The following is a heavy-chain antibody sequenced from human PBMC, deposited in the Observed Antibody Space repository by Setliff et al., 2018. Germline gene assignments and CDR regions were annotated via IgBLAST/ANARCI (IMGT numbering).Heavy chain of an antibody. J-gene: IGHJ6*03. V-gene: IGHV4-61*05. CDR1: SASRSINTYY. CDR3: ARGLEGEDYFYYMDV. D-gene: IGHD2-21*01. CDR2: IFYSGDT. Sequence: SETLSLTCTVSSASRSINTYYWSWTRQPPGKGLEWIGFIFYSGDTNSNPSPKSRVTMSVDKSKNQFSLKLTSVTAADTAVYYCARGLEGEDYFYYMDVWGKGNTVTVSS.